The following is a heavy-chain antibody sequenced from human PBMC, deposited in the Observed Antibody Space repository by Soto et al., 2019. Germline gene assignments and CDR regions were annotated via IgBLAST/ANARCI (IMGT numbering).Heavy chain of an antibody. CDR2: ISAYNGNT. CDR1: GYTFTSYG. V-gene: IGHV1-18*01. Sequence: GASVKVSCKASGYTFTSYGISWLRQAPGQGLEWMGWISAYNGNTNYAQKLQGRVTMTTDTSTSTAYMELRSLRSDYTAVYYCARETDGYNSDYYFDYWGQGTLVTVSS. CDR3: ARETDGYNSDYYFDY. D-gene: IGHD5-12*01. J-gene: IGHJ4*02.